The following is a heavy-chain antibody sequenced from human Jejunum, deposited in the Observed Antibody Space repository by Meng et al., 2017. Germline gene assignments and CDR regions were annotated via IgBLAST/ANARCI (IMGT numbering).Heavy chain of an antibody. CDR1: GYTFANYA. V-gene: IGHV7-4-1*02. J-gene: IGHJ4*02. Sequence: QGQLLLSESHIEMPHASIHVSCNASGYTFANYAVDWERHSLRQELEWRGWISTYSGHPTYAQGFTARFVFSLDTPVTTAYLQISRLKAEDTDVYYCARSTDTDAYNFDHWGQGTLVTVSS. CDR2: ISTYSGHP. CDR3: ARSTDTDAYNFDH. D-gene: IGHD5-24*01.